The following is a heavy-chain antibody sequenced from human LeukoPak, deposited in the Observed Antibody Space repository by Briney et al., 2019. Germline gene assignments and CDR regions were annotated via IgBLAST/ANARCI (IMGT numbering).Heavy chain of an antibody. CDR2: ISGSGGST. V-gene: IGHV3-23*01. CDR3: AKDHYYGSGSPDY. D-gene: IGHD3-10*01. J-gene: IGHJ4*02. Sequence: GGSLRLSCVASGFTFSDYYMTWIRQAPGKGLEWVSAISGSGGSTYYTDSVKGRFTISRDNSKNTLYLQMNSLRAEDTAVYYCAKDHYYGSGSPDYWGQGTLVTVSS. CDR1: GFTFSDYY.